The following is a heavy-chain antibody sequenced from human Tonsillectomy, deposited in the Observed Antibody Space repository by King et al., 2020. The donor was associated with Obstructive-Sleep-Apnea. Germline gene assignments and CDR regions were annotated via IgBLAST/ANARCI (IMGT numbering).Heavy chain of an antibody. CDR2: ISGSGHTI. D-gene: IGHD2-15*01. CDR1: GFTFSDYD. J-gene: IGHJ4*02. CDR3: ARRGYGSDWPFFDF. Sequence: VQLVESGGGLVKPGGSLRLSCEGSGFTFSDYDITWIRQAPGKGLEWVSHISGSGHTINYADSVKGRFTISRDYAKNSVYLQMNSLTADDTAVYYCARRGYGSDWPFFDFCGQGTLVTVSS. V-gene: IGHV3-11*01.